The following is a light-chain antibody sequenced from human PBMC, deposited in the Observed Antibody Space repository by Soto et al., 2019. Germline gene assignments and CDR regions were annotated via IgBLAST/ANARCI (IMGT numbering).Light chain of an antibody. CDR3: QQYDTSWT. CDR1: QSVSSSY. CDR2: GTS. Sequence: EIVLTQSPGTLSLSPGERATLSCRASQSVSSSYLAWYQQKPGQAPRLLIYGTSSRATGIPDRFSGGGSGTDFTLTISRLEPEDFAVYYCQQYDTSWTFGQGTKVDIK. V-gene: IGKV3-20*01. J-gene: IGKJ1*01.